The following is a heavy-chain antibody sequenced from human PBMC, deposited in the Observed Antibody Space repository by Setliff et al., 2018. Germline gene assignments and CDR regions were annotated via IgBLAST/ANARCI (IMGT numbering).Heavy chain of an antibody. CDR3: ARALASAGTVFFDY. CDR1: GYSFSTFW. J-gene: IGHJ4*02. CDR2: IGPDDSDT. Sequence: GESLKISCQASGYSFSTFWIGWVRHMPGKGLEWMGVIGPDDSDTTYSPPFRGEVTIPADRSISTAYLQWSSLKASDTAMYYCARALASAGTVFFDYWGQGTLVTVSS. D-gene: IGHD6-13*01. V-gene: IGHV5-51*01.